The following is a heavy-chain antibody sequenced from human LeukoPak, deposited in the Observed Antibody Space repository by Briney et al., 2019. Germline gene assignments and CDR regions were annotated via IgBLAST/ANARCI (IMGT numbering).Heavy chain of an antibody. J-gene: IGHJ3*02. CDR3: ARRTRITMMVVVITGAFDI. CDR2: INHSGST. CDR1: GGSFSGYY. D-gene: IGHD3-22*01. V-gene: IGHV4-34*01. Sequence: PSETLSLTCAVYGGSFSGYYWSWIRQPPGKGLEWIGEINHSGSTNYNPSLKSRVTISVDTSKNQFSLKLSSVTAADTAVYYCARRTRITMMVVVITGAFDIWGQGTMVTVSS.